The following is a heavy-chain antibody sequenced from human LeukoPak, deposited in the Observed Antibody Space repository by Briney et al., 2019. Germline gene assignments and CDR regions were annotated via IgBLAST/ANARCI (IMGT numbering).Heavy chain of an antibody. CDR3: ARRAPGIAVGGEYYFDY. D-gene: IGHD6-19*01. CDR2: IKQDGSEK. CDR1: GFTFSNE. Sequence: GGSLRLSCAASGFTFSNEMNWVRQAPGKGLEWVANIKQDGSEKYYVDSVKGRFTISRDNAKNSLYLQMNSLRAEDTAVYYCARRAPGIAVGGEYYFDYWGQGTLVTVSS. V-gene: IGHV3-7*01. J-gene: IGHJ4*02.